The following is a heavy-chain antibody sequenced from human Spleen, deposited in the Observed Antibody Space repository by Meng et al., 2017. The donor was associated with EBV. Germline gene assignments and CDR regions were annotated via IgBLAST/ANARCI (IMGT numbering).Heavy chain of an antibody. CDR2: LNPNSGGT. CDR3: ASAYIYVFDY. V-gene: IGHV1-2*06. CDR1: GYSFTDFS. D-gene: IGHD5-18*01. Sequence: QARLVESGAELKKPGASMKGSCKASGYSFTDFSIHWVRQVPGQGLEWMGRLNPNSGGTNYAQNFQGRVTMTSDTSISTAYMALSGLTSDDTAVYYCASAYIYVFDYWGQGTLVTVSS. J-gene: IGHJ4*02.